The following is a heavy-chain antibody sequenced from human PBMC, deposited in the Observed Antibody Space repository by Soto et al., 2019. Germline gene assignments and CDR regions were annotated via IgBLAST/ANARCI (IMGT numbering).Heavy chain of an antibody. CDR3: ARTDMYCSGGSCYFYY. D-gene: IGHD2-15*01. J-gene: IGHJ4*02. Sequence: ASVKVSCKASGYTFTSYAVHWVRQAPGERLEWMGWINAGNGNTKYSQKFQDRATITRDTSAGTVYMELSGLRSEDTAVSYCARTDMYCSGGSCYFYYWGQGTLVTVSS. CDR1: GYTFTSYA. V-gene: IGHV1-3*01. CDR2: INAGNGNT.